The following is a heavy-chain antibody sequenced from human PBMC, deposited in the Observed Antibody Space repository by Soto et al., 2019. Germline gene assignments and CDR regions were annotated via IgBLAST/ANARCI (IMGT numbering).Heavy chain of an antibody. V-gene: IGHV3-23*01. D-gene: IGHD3-22*01. CDR2: ISDSDGST. CDR1: GFTFSSFA. CDR3: AKAISDYYAPTEY. J-gene: IGHJ4*02. Sequence: PGGSLRLSCAASGFTFSSFAMSWVRQAPGKGLEWVSVISDSDGSTYSVDSVKGRFTISRDNSKSMLYLQMNRLRGDDTAIYYCAKAISDYYAPTEYWGQGT.